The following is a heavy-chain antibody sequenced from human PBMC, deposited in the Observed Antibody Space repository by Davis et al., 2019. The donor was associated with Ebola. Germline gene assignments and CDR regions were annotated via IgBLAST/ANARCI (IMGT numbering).Heavy chain of an antibody. CDR3: ARDRKKWELLRRFDY. J-gene: IGHJ4*02. CDR1: GGSISSYY. D-gene: IGHD1-26*01. V-gene: IGHV4-59*12. CDR2: IYYSGST. Sequence: PSETLSLTCTVSGGSISSYYWSWIRQPPGKGLEWIGYIYYSGSTNYNPSLKSRVTISVDTSKNQFSLNLTSVTAADTAFYYCARDRKKWELLRRFDYWGQGTLVTVSS.